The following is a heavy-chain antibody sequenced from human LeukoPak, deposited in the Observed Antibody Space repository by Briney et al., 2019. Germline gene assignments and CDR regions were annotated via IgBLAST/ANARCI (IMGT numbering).Heavy chain of an antibody. Sequence: SETLSLTCTVSGGSISRYYWSWIRQPPGKGLEWIGYIYYSGSTNYYPSLKSRVTMSVDTSKNQFSLRLSSVTAEDTAVYYCARHYYNSGSYYSPIDYWGQGTLVTVSS. CDR2: IYYSGST. CDR1: GGSISRYY. J-gene: IGHJ4*02. CDR3: ARHYYNSGSYYSPIDY. D-gene: IGHD3-10*01. V-gene: IGHV4-59*08.